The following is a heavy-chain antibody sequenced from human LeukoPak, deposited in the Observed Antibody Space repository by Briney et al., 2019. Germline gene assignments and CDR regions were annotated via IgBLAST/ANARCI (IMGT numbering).Heavy chain of an antibody. Sequence: GGSLRLPCAASGLTVSSNYMSWVRQAPGKGLDWVSLIQTDGSTYYADSVQGRLTISRDDSKNTLFLQMNSLRAEDTAVYYCAKGLYYYDSSGYYALDYWGQGTLVTASS. CDR3: AKGLYYYDSSGYYALDY. V-gene: IGHV3-66*01. D-gene: IGHD3-22*01. J-gene: IGHJ4*02. CDR1: GLTVSSNY. CDR2: IQTDGST.